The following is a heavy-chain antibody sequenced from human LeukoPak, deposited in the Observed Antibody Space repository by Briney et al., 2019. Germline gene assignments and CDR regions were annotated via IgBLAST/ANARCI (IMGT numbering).Heavy chain of an antibody. CDR1: GGSFSGYY. D-gene: IGHD3-10*01. Sequence: KPSETLSLTCAVYGGSFSGYYWTWIRQPPGKGLEWIGEINPSGSTNYNPSLKSRVTMSVDTSKNQFSLKLNSVTAADTAVYYCARRGWTYGSGNNYWYFDLWGRGTLVTVSS. J-gene: IGHJ2*01. CDR3: ARRGWTYGSGNNYWYFDL. V-gene: IGHV4-34*01. CDR2: INPSGST.